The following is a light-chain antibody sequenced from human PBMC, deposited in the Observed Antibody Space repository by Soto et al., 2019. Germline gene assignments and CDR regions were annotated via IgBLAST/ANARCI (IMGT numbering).Light chain of an antibody. CDR2: EGS. J-gene: IGLJ1*01. Sequence: QSALTQPASVSGSPGQSITISCTGTSSDVGSYNLVSWYQQHPGKAPKLMIYEGSKRPSGVSNRVSGFKSGNTASLTISGVQAEDEADYYCCSYAGSSTLYVFGTGTKLTVL. CDR3: CSYAGSSTLYV. CDR1: SSDVGSYNL. V-gene: IGLV2-23*01.